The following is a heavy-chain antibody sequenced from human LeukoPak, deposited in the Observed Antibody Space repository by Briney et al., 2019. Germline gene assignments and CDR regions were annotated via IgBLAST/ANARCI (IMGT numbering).Heavy chain of an antibody. CDR2: IYHSGST. CDR1: GYSISSGYY. V-gene: IGHV4-38-2*02. D-gene: IGHD1-26*01. Sequence: SETLSLTCTVSGYSISSGYYWGWIRQPPGKGLEWIGSIYHSGSTYYNPSLKSRVTISVDTSKNQFSLKLSSVTAADTAVYFCARVAGELLYSPFDIWGQGTMVTVSS. CDR3: ARVAGELLYSPFDI. J-gene: IGHJ3*02.